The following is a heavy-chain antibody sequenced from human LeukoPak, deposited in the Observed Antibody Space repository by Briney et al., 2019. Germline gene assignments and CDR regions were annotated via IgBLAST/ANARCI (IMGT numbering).Heavy chain of an antibody. Sequence: WGSLRLSCAASGFTFSSYAMSWVRQAPGKGLEWVSAISGSGGSTYYADSVKGRFTISRDNSKNTLYLQMNSLRAEDTAVYYCAKDLFRWELPGGAFDIWGQGTMVTVSS. V-gene: IGHV3-23*01. CDR2: ISGSGGST. J-gene: IGHJ3*02. CDR1: GFTFSSYA. D-gene: IGHD1-26*01. CDR3: AKDLFRWELPGGAFDI.